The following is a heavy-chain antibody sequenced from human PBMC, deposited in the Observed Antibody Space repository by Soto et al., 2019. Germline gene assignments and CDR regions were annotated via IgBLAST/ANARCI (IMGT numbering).Heavy chain of an antibody. CDR1: GGTFSNDN. Sequence: ASVKVSCKTSGGTFSNDNFTWVRQAPGQGLEWMGRIIPLLDITNYAQKFQGRVTITADKSTSTAYMELNSLRSEDTAVYYCARDSPIGSTFSGYEAIDYWGQGTLVTVSS. CDR2: IIPLLDIT. D-gene: IGHD5-12*01. V-gene: IGHV1-69*04. CDR3: ARDSPIGSTFSGYEAIDY. J-gene: IGHJ4*02.